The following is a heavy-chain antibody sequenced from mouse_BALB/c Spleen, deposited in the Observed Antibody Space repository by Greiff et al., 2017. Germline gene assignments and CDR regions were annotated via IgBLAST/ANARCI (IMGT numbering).Heavy chain of an antibody. D-gene: IGHD2-14*01. CDR2: ISSGSSTI. CDR1: GFTFSSFG. V-gene: IGHV5-17*02. CDR3: ARYYRYDEAYAMDY. Sequence: EVKLMESGGGLVPPGGSLKLSCAASGFTFSSFGMHWVRQAPEKGLEWVAYISSGSSTIYYADTVKGRFTISRDNPKNTLFLQMTSLRSEDTAMYDCARYYRYDEAYAMDYWGQGTSVTVSS. J-gene: IGHJ4*01.